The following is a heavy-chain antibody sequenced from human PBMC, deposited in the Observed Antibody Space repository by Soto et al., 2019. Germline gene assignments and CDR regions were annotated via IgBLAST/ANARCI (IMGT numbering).Heavy chain of an antibody. V-gene: IGHV3-23*01. CDR2: ITGSGDST. CDR3: TKDLQFIAWLSAQTFDY. Sequence: EVQLLESGGGLVQPWVSLRLSCAGSGFTFSSHAMSWVRQAPGEGLECVSSITGSGDSTYYADSVKGRFTISRDKSMSTLYLQLNSLRAEDTAVYYFTKDLQFIAWLSAQTFDYWCQGTQVTVSS. J-gene: IGHJ4*02. D-gene: IGHD3-9*01. CDR1: GFTFSSHA.